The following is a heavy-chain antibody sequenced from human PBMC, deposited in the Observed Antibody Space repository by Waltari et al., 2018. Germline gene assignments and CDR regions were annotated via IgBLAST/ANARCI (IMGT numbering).Heavy chain of an antibody. CDR1: GMSVSSDSY. CDR2: VYHTGTT. D-gene: IGHD6-19*01. V-gene: IGHV4-38-2*01. J-gene: IGHJ4*02. Sequence: QVQLQESGPGLLKPSETLSLTCVVSGMSVSSDSYWAWIRQTPGKGLEGIATVYHTGTTYYNPSLGSRVSLSVATSKNHFSLKVKSVTAAVTAMYFCTRRASGDGSDWYYVDNWGQGAVVTVSS. CDR3: TRRASGDGSDWYYVDN.